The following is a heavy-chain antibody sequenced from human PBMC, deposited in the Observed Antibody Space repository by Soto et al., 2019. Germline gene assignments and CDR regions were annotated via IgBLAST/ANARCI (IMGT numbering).Heavy chain of an antibody. CDR1: GFTFSSYG. D-gene: IGHD5-18*01. V-gene: IGHV3-33*01. CDR3: ARDLLVVGYSYDKDYYYYGMDV. Sequence: GGSLRLSCAASGFTFSSYGMHWVRQAPGKGLEWVAVIWYDGSNKYYADSVKGRFTISRDNSKNTLYLQMNSLRAEDTAVYYCARDLLVVGYSYDKDYYYYGMDVWGQGTTVTGFS. CDR2: IWYDGSNK. J-gene: IGHJ6*02.